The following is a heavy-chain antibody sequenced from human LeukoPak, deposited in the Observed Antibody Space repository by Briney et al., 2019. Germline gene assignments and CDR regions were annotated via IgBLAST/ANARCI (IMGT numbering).Heavy chain of an antibody. J-gene: IGHJ4*02. CDR3: ARGSEIGIAVAGTLFDY. CDR1: GGSFSGYY. D-gene: IGHD6-19*01. CDR2: INHSGST. Sequence: PSETLSLTCAVYGGSFSGYYWSWIRQPPGKGLEWIGEINHSGSTNYNPSLKSRVTISVDTSKNQFSLKLSSVTAADTAVYYCARGSEIGIAVAGTLFDYWGQGTLVTVSS. V-gene: IGHV4-34*01.